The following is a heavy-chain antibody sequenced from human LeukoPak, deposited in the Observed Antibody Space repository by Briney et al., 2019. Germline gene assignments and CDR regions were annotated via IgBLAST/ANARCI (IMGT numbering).Heavy chain of an antibody. V-gene: IGHV3-53*01. D-gene: IGHD6-13*01. CDR2: IYTGGST. CDR1: GFSVSNNY. J-gene: IGHJ4*02. CDR3: ARALVSSSWEN. Sequence: GGSLRLSCAASGFSVSNNYMSWVRQAPGKGLEWVSVIYTGGSTYYADSVKGRFTISRDNSKNTLYLQMNSLRAEDTAVYYCARALVSSSWENWGQGTLVTVSS.